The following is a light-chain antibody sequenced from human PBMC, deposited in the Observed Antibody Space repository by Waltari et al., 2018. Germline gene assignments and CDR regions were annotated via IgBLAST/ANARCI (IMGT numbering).Light chain of an antibody. CDR2: HSS. Sequence: EIHMTQSPSSVSASVGDRVSMSCRASQDISTSLAWYQQKSGKAPRLLIYHSSTLQSGVPSRFSGAGTGTDFTLTINNLHPADFATYFCQQGDTSPPTFGPGTKVELK. V-gene: IGKV1-12*01. CDR3: QQGDTSPPT. CDR1: QDISTS. J-gene: IGKJ1*01.